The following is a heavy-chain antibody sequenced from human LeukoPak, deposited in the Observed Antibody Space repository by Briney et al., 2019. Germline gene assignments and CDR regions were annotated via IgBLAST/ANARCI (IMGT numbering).Heavy chain of an antibody. CDR1: GYSFTSYW. Sequence: GESLRISRKGSGYSFTSYWISWVRQMPGKGLEWMGRIDPSDSYTNYSPSFQGHVTISADKSISTAYLQWSSLKASDTAMYYCARRPLGRLSANSMDVWGQGTTVTVSS. V-gene: IGHV5-10-1*01. D-gene: IGHD2-15*01. CDR2: IDPSDSYT. CDR3: ARRPLGRLSANSMDV. J-gene: IGHJ6*02.